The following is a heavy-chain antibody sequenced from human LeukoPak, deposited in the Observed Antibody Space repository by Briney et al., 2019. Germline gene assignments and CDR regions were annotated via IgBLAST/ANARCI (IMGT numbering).Heavy chain of an antibody. V-gene: IGHV3-30-3*01. CDR3: GGVAPGGRHIDY. J-gene: IGHJ4*02. CDR2: ISYDGSNK. Sequence: GGSLRLSCAASGFTFSSYAMHWVRQAPGKGLEWVAVISYDGSNKYYADSVKGRFTISRDNSKDTLYLQINSLRAEDTAVYYCGGVAPGGRHIDYWGQGTLVTVSS. D-gene: IGHD2-15*01. CDR1: GFTFSSYA.